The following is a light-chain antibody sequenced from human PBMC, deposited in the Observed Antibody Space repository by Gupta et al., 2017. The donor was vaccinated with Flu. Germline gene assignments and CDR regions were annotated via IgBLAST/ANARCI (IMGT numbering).Light chain of an antibody. CDR2: AAS. J-gene: IGKJ1*01. Sequence: DIARNQSPSSQSASVGDRVTISWRTSQDIRNNLAWYQQQPGKVPKLLIYAASTLQSGVPSRFSGSGSGTDFTLTISSLEPEDVATYYCQKYSSPPWAFGQGTKVEVK. V-gene: IGKV1-27*01. CDR3: QKYSSPPWA. CDR1: QDIRNN.